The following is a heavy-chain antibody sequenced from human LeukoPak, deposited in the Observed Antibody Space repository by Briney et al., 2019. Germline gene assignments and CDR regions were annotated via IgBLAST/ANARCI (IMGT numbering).Heavy chain of an antibody. J-gene: IGHJ5*02. CDR3: LRLGPIVVVPAADDWFDH. CDR2: ISPGDSDT. V-gene: IGHV5-51*01. Sequence: SLRLFCKGSGYSFTSYWIGWVRQMPGKGLEWMGIISPGDSDTRYSASFQGQVTIPADNSNSTPYLQWNRLDASAPASYPRLRLGPIVVVPAADDWFDHWGQGTLVTVSS. CDR1: GYSFTSYW. D-gene: IGHD2-2*01.